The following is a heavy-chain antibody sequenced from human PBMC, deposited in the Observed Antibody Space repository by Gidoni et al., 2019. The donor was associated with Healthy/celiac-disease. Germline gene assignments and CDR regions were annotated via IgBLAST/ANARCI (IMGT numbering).Heavy chain of an antibody. J-gene: IGHJ4*02. V-gene: IGHV3-23*04. CDR3: AFGTGTTYDY. D-gene: IGHD1-7*01. Sequence: EGELVESGGGLVQPGGSLRPPCEAPGFTFSSYAMSWVRQAPGKGLEWVSAIRGSGGSTYYADSVKGRFTISRDNSKNTLYLQMNSLRAEDTAVYYCAFGTGTTYDYWGQGTLVTVSS. CDR2: IRGSGGST. CDR1: GFTFSSYA.